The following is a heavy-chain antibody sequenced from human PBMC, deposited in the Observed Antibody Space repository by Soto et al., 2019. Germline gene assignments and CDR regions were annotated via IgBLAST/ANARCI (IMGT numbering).Heavy chain of an antibody. CDR1: GGTFSRNA. D-gene: IGHD6-19*01. CDR2: ITPMFGSP. Sequence: QVQLVQSGAEVKKPGSSVKVSCKASGGTFSRNAISWVRQAPGQGLEWMGGITPMFGSPNYAQKFQGRVPVSADESTSTVHMELRRLRSEDTAVYYCAQTLGSAVAGPGRFDLWGRGTLVIVSS. V-gene: IGHV1-69*12. J-gene: IGHJ2*01. CDR3: AQTLGSAVAGPGRFDL.